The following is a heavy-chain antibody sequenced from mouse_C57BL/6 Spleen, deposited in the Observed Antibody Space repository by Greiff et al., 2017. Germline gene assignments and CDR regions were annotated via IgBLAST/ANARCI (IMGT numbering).Heavy chain of an antibody. Sequence: QVQLQQPGAELVMPGASVKLSCKASGYTFTSYWMHWVKQRPGQGLEWIGEIDPSDSYTNYNQKFKGKATLTADKSSSTAYMQLSSLTSEDSAVYFCARLPWGLMDYWGQGTSGTVSS. CDR1: GYTFTSYW. J-gene: IGHJ4*01. CDR2: IDPSDSYT. V-gene: IGHV1-69*01. D-gene: IGHD3-1*01. CDR3: ARLPWGLMDY.